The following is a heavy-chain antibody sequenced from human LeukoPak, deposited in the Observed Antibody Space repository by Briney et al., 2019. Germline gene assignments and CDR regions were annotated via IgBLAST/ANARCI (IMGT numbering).Heavy chain of an antibody. V-gene: IGHV1-69*13. Sequence: ASVKVSCKASGGTFGNYAISWVRQAPGQGLEWVGGIIPIFGTLNYAQKFQGRVTITADESTSTVYMELSSLKSEDTAVYYCAGGKLFDFWSGYYPMDDSWGQGTLVTVSS. CDR2: IIPIFGTL. CDR3: AGGKLFDFWSGYYPMDDS. J-gene: IGHJ4*02. CDR1: GGTFGNYA. D-gene: IGHD3-3*01.